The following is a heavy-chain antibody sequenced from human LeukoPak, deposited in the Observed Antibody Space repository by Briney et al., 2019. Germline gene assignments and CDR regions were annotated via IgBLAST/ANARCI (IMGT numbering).Heavy chain of an antibody. Sequence: GGSLRLSCAASGFTFSSYSMNWVRQAPGKGLEWVSSISSSSSYIYYADSVKGRFTISRDNAKNSLYLQMNSLRAEDTAVYHCARDLGMIGKTYYFDYWGQGTLVTVSS. CDR1: GFTFSSYS. CDR3: ARDLGMIGKTYYFDY. D-gene: IGHD1-20*01. J-gene: IGHJ4*02. V-gene: IGHV3-21*01. CDR2: ISSSSSYI.